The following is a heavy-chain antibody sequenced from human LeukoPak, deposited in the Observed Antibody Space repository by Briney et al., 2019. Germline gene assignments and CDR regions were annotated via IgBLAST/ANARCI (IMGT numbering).Heavy chain of an antibody. D-gene: IGHD1-26*01. J-gene: IGHJ6*02. CDR2: INPNSGGT. CDR1: GYTFTGYY. CDR3: ARDWWELLDDYYYCGMDV. Sequence: ASVKVSCKASGYTFTGYYMHWVRQAPGQGLEWMGRINPNSGGTNYAQKFQGRVTMTRDTSISTAYMELSRLRSDDTAVYYCARDWWELLDDYYYCGMDVWGQGTTVTVSS. V-gene: IGHV1-2*06.